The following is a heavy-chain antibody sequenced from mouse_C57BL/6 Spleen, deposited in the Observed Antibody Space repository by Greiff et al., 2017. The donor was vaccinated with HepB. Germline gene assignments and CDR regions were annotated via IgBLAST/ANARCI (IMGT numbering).Heavy chain of an antibody. CDR2: IYPRSGNT. V-gene: IGHV1-81*01. D-gene: IGHD1-1*01. CDR1: GYTFTSYG. CDR3: ARSEITTVVRYYFDY. J-gene: IGHJ2*01. Sequence: VQLQQSGAELARPGASVKLSCKASGYTFTSYGISWVKQRTGQGLEWIGEIYPRSGNTYYNEKFKGKATLTADKSSSTAYMELRSLTSEDSAVYFCARSEITTVVRYYFDYWGQGTTLTVSS.